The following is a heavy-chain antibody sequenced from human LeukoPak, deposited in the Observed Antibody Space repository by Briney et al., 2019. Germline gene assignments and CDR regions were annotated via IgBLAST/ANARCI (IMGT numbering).Heavy chain of an antibody. J-gene: IGHJ4*02. V-gene: IGHV3-23*01. Sequence: GGTLRLSCAASGFTFGSYAMNWVRQAPGKGLEWVSSISGSGGDTYYADSVKGRFTISRDNSKNTLHLQMNSLRAEDTALYYCAKANGGYTMVRGVIPFEYWGQGTLVTVSS. D-gene: IGHD3-10*01. CDR2: ISGSGGDT. CDR3: AKANGGYTMVRGVIPFEY. CDR1: GFTFGSYA.